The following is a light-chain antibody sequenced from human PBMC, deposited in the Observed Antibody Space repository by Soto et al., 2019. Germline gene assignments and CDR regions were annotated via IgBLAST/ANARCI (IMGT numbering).Light chain of an antibody. V-gene: IGKV3-20*01. J-gene: IGKJ1*01. CDR2: GAS. Sequence: EIVLTQSPGTLSLSPGERATLSCRASQSVSSSYLAWYQQKPGQAPRLLIYGASSRAAGIPDRFSGSGSGIDFTLTISILEPEDFAVYYCQQYGSSPPWTFGQGTKVEIK. CDR3: QQYGSSPPWT. CDR1: QSVSSSY.